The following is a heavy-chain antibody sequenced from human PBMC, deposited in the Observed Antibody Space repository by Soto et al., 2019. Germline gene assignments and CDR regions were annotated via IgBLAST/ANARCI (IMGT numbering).Heavy chain of an antibody. CDR1: GYTFTDYF. D-gene: IGHD6-19*01. CDR2: INPSGGST. J-gene: IGHJ4*02. Sequence: ASVKVSCKASGYTFTDYFMNWMRQAPGQGLEWMGIINPSGGSTSYAQKFQGRVTMTRDTSTSTVYMELSSLRSEDTAVYYCARADDLTTGYSSGCLQYWGQGTLVTVSS. CDR3: ARADDLTTGYSSGCLQY. V-gene: IGHV1-46*01.